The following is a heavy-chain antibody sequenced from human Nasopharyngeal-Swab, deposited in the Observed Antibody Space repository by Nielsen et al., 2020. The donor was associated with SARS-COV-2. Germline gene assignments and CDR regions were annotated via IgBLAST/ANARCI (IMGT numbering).Heavy chain of an antibody. D-gene: IGHD6-13*01. V-gene: IGHV1-18*01. Sequence: ASVKVSCKASGYTFTSYGISWVRQAPGQGLEWMGWISADNGNTNYAQKLQGRVTMTTDTSTSTAYMELSSLRSEDTAVYYCATIAAAGMEAFDYWGQGTLVTVSS. CDR2: ISADNGNT. J-gene: IGHJ4*02. CDR3: ATIAAAGMEAFDY. CDR1: GYTFTSYG.